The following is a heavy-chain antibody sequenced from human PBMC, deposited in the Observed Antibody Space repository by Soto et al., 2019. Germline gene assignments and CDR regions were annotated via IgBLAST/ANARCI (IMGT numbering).Heavy chain of an antibody. V-gene: IGHV1-3*04. J-gene: IGHJ5*02. D-gene: IGHD5-12*01. CDR2: INTGNGNT. Sequence: QVPVVQSGAEVKKPGASVKVSCKASGITYTTYAIHWVRQAPGQGLEWMGWINTGNGNTRYSQRFQGRVTLTTDTSARTAYMDLSGLTSEDTAVYYCARAISGYVTWGQGTLITVSS. CDR1: GITYTTYA. CDR3: ARAISGYVT.